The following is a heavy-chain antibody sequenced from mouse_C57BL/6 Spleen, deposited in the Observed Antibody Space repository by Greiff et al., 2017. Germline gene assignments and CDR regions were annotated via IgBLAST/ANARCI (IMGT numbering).Heavy chain of an antibody. D-gene: IGHD2-3*01. CDR2: ILPGSGST. V-gene: IGHV1-9*01. J-gene: IGHJ3*01. CDR1: GYTFTGYW. Sequence: VQLQQPGAELMKPGASVPLSCKATGYTFTGYWIAWVKQRPGHGLEWIGEILPGSGSTNYNEKFKGKATFTADTASTTANMQLSSLTTEDSAIYYCARDYDGYPAWFAYWGQGTLVTVSA. CDR3: ARDYDGYPAWFAY.